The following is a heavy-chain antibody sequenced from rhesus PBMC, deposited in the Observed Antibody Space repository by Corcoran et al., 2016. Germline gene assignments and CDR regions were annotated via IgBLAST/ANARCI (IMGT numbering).Heavy chain of an antibody. J-gene: IGHJ4*01. V-gene: IGHV3-116*02. CDR1: GFTFSYYY. CDR3: AREQAADLFDY. Sequence: EVRLVESGGGLVQPGGSLRLSCAASGFTFSYYYMSWVRQAPGKGPEWVGFIKNKANGATAEYAASGKGRFTISRDDSKSIASLQMNSLKTEDTAVYYCAREQAADLFDYWGQGVLVTVSS. CDR2: IKNKANGATA. D-gene: IGHD6-13*01.